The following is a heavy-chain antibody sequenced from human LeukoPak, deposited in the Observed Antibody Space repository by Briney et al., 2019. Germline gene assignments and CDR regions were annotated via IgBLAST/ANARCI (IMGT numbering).Heavy chain of an antibody. J-gene: IGHJ4*02. V-gene: IGHV4-39*07. CDR2: IYYSGST. CDR3: ARAPIAVAGTTYYFDY. CDR1: GGSISSYY. Sequence: KSSETLSLTCTVSGGSISSYYWGWIRQPPGKGLEWIGSIYYSGSTYYNLSLKSRVTISVDTSKNQFSLKLSSVTAADTAVYYCARAPIAVAGTTYYFDYWGQGTLVTVSS. D-gene: IGHD6-19*01.